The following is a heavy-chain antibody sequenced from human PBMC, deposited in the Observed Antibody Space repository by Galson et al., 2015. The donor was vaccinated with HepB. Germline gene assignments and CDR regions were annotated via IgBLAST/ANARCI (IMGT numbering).Heavy chain of an antibody. V-gene: IGHV3-23*01. J-gene: IGHJ4*02. CDR3: AKVGLGD. D-gene: IGHD2-15*01. Sequence: SLRLSCAASGFTLSSFGMSWVRQAPGKGLEWVSSIGGSGGNTYYEDSVKGRFTISRDSSNNTLFLQMNSLRAEDTAIYYCAKVGLGDWGQGTLVTVSS. CDR2: IGGSGGNT. CDR1: GFTLSSFG.